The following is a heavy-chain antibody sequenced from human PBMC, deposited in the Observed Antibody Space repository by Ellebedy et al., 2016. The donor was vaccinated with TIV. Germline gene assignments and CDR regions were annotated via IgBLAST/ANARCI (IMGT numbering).Heavy chain of an antibody. CDR1: GYTFTSYY. CDR2: INPSGGST. Sequence: ASVKVSCKASGYTFTSYYMHWVRQAPGQGLEWMGIINPSGGSTSYAQKFQGRVTMTWDTSTSTVYMQLSSLRSEDTAVYYCAREAYYYDSSGYSHPRGSDYYGMDVWGQGTTVTVSS. V-gene: IGHV1-46*01. D-gene: IGHD3-22*01. CDR3: AREAYYYDSSGYSHPRGSDYYGMDV. J-gene: IGHJ6*02.